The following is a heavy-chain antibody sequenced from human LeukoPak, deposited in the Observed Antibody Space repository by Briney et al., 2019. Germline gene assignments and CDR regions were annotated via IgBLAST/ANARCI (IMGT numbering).Heavy chain of an antibody. D-gene: IGHD3-10*01. J-gene: IGHJ4*02. CDR1: GGSISSSNW. CDR2: IHHSGTT. CDR3: ATMMYGSGNYYNSDY. V-gene: IGHV4-4*02. Sequence: SETLSLTCAVSGGSISSSNWWNWVRQPPGKGLEWIGEIHHSGTTHYNPSLKSRLTISVDKSKNQFSLRLTSVTAADTAVYYCATMMYGSGNYYNSDYWGQGTLVTVSS.